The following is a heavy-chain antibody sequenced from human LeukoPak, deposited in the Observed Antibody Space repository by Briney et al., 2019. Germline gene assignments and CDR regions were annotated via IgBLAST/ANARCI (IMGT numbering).Heavy chain of an antibody. CDR2: INHDESKK. J-gene: IGHJ5*02. CDR3: AISTYSSSPS. V-gene: IGHV3-7*01. CDR1: GFAFSDHW. D-gene: IGHD6-6*01. Sequence: GGSLRLSCAASGFAFSDHWMIWVRQAPGKGLEWVANINHDESKKYYVDSAEGRFTISRDNAKNSLYLQMNSLRAEDTAVYYCAISTYSSSPSWGQGTLVTVSS.